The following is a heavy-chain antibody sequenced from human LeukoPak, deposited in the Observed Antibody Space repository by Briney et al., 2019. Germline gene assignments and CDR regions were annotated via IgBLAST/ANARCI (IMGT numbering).Heavy chain of an antibody. CDR3: ATFHASGWYFRLAFDY. V-gene: IGHV1-24*01. CDR2: FDPEDGET. Sequence: ASVKVSCKVSGYTLTELSMHWVRQAPGKGLERMGGFDPEDGETIYAQKFQGRVTMTEDTSTDTAYMELSSLRSGDTAVYYCATFHASGWYFRLAFDYWGQGTLVTVSS. CDR1: GYTLTELS. J-gene: IGHJ4*02. D-gene: IGHD6-19*01.